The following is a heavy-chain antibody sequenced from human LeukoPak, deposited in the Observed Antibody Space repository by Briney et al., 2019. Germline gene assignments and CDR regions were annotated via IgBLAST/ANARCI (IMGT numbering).Heavy chain of an antibody. Sequence: GASVKVSCKASGGTFSSYAISWVRQAPGQGLEWMGGIIPIFGTANYAQKFQGRVTITADESTSTAYMELSSLRSEDTAVYYCARERSGYGDYHWFDPWGQGTLVTVSS. CDR1: GGTFSSYA. CDR2: IIPIFGTA. V-gene: IGHV1-69*13. J-gene: IGHJ5*02. D-gene: IGHD4-17*01. CDR3: ARERSGYGDYHWFDP.